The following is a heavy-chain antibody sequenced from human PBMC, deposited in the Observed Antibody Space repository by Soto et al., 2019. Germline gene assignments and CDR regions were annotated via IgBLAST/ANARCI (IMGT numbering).Heavy chain of an antibody. V-gene: IGHV1-18*01. D-gene: IGHD1-26*01. CDR3: ARVVGAIGHWFDP. CDR2: ISAYNYNT. CDR1: GYTFTSYG. Sequence: QVQLVQSGAEVKKPGASVKVSCKASGYTFTSYGLSWVRQAPGQGLEWMGRISAYNYNTNNAQKLQGRVTMTTHTSTSTAYMELRSLRSTNTAVYYCARVVGAIGHWFDPWGQGNLVTVSS. J-gene: IGHJ5*02.